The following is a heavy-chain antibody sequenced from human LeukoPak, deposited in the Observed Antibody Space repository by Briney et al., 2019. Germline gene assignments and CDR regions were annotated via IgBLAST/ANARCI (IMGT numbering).Heavy chain of an antibody. CDR2: ISYSGST. CDR3: ASTYSSGWSYFGY. CDR1: GGSISRSDYY. V-gene: IGHV4-39*01. Sequence: PSETLSLTCTVSGGSISRSDYYWGWIRQSPGKGLEWIGSISYSGSTYDNPSLKSRVTISVDTSKNQFALKLSSVTAADTAVYYCASTYSSGWSYFGYWGQGTLVTVSS. J-gene: IGHJ4*02. D-gene: IGHD6-13*01.